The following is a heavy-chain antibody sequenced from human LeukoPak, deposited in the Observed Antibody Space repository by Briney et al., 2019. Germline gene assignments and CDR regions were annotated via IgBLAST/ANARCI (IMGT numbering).Heavy chain of an antibody. CDR1: GYTFTDYY. CDR3: ARGLTAFEGNYFDY. D-gene: IGHD3-10*02. CDR2: INPNSGGT. V-gene: IGHV1-2*04. J-gene: IGHJ4*02. Sequence: ASVKVSCKASGYTFTDYYMYWVRQAPGQGLEWMGWINPNSGGTNYAQKFQGWVTMTRDTSISTAYMEPSRLRSDDTAVYYCARGLTAFEGNYFDYWGQGTLVTVSS.